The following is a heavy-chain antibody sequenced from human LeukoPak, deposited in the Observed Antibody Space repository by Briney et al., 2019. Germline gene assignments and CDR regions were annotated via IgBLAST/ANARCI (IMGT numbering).Heavy chain of an antibody. V-gene: IGHV1-69*13. Sequence: GASVKVSCKASGGTFSSYAISWVRQAPGQGLEWMGGIIPIFGTANYAQKFQGRVTITADESTSTAYMELSSLRPEDTAVYYCARVDYGDYGSPVGYFDLWGRGTLVTVSS. J-gene: IGHJ2*01. CDR2: IIPIFGTA. CDR1: GGTFSSYA. CDR3: ARVDYGDYGSPVGYFDL. D-gene: IGHD4-17*01.